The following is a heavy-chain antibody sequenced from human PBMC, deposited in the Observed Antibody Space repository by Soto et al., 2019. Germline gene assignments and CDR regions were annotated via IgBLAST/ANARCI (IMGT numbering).Heavy chain of an antibody. CDR3: ASDGGGRPFDI. CDR2: IWSDGSNK. D-gene: IGHD3-16*01. V-gene: IGHV3-33*03. CDR1: GFIFSTYG. J-gene: IGHJ3*02. Sequence: QVQLVESGGGVVQPGRSLRLSCAASGFIFSTYGMHWVRQAPGKGLEWVAVIWSDGSNKDHADSVKGRFTISRDNAKNTLFLQMNGLRAEDTAVYYCASDGGGRPFDIWGQGTMVTVSS.